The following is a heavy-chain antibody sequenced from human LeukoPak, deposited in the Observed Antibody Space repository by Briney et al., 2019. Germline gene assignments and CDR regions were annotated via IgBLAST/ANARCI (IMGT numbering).Heavy chain of an antibody. Sequence: GGSLRLSCVASGLTFSTHGMNWVRQAPGKGLDWISYISPSTSAIYYANSVKGRFTISRDNAKNSLYLQMNSLRTEDTALYYCAKEYSGYDLSGYYYYMDVWGKGTTVTISS. CDR1: GLTFSTHG. CDR3: AKEYSGYDLSGYYYYMDV. D-gene: IGHD5-12*01. V-gene: IGHV3-48*04. CDR2: ISPSTSAI. J-gene: IGHJ6*03.